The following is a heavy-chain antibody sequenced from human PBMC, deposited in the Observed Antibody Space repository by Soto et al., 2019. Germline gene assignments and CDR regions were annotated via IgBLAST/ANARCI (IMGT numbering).Heavy chain of an antibody. Sequence: PGESLKISCKGSGYSFTSYWIVWVRQMPWKGLEWMGIIYPGDSDTRYSPSFQGQVTISADKSISTAYLQWSSLKASDTAMYYCARLRDSSGYYQYYFDYWGQGTLVTVSS. CDR3: ARLRDSSGYYQYYFDY. CDR1: GYSFTSYW. CDR2: IYPGDSDT. D-gene: IGHD3-22*01. J-gene: IGHJ4*02. V-gene: IGHV5-51*01.